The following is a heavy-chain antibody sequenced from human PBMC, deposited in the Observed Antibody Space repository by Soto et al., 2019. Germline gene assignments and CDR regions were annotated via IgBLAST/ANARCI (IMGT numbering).Heavy chain of an antibody. CDR2: IYFTGKT. Sequence: SETLSLTCTVSGDSIRDGGCYWAWIRQRPGKGLEWMGYIYFTGKTNYNPSLENRLTMSVDMSRRQLYLTLTSVTAADTAVYYCATDLYVYYYDSSGMTRNYWGQGTLVTVSS. CDR1: GDSIRDGGCY. V-gene: IGHV4-31*03. CDR3: ATDLYVYYYDSSGMTRNY. D-gene: IGHD3-22*01. J-gene: IGHJ4*02.